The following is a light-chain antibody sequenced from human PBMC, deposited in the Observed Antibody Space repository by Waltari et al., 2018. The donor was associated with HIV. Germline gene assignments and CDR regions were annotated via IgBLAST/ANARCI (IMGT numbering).Light chain of an antibody. CDR1: SSDVGGYNY. CDR3: SSYTSSSLEI. CDR2: EVT. V-gene: IGLV2-14*03. J-gene: IGLJ2*01. Sequence: QSALTQPASVSGSPGQSITISCTGTSSDVGGYNYVSWYQQHPGKAPKLMIYEVTNRPSGVSNRFSGSKSGNTASLTISGLQVEDEADYYCSSYTSSSLEIFGGGT.